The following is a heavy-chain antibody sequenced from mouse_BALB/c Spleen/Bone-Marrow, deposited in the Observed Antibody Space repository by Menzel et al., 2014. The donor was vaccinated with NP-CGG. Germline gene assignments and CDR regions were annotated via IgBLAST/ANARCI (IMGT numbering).Heavy chain of an antibody. CDR3: AREDITTACFDY. CDR1: GYTFTGYT. V-gene: IGHV1-4*02. CDR2: IVPRSGYT. Sequence: VQRVESASELARPGASVRLSCRASGYTFTGYTMQWVKQRPGQGLEWIGYIVPRSGYTDYNQKFKDKTTLTADKSSNTAYMQLSRLTSEDSAVYYCAREDITTACFDYWGQGTTLTVSS. D-gene: IGHD1-2*01. J-gene: IGHJ2*01.